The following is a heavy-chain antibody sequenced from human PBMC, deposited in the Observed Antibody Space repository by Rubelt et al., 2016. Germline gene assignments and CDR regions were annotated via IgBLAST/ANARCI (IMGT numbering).Heavy chain of an antibody. V-gene: IGHV2-26*01. J-gene: IGHJ6*02. CDR1: GFSLSNARMG. CDR3: ARIRRWQLWLSGMDV. D-gene: IGHD5-18*01. Sequence: QVTLKESGPVLVKPTETLTLTCTVSGFSLSNARMGVSWIRQPPGKALEWLAHIFSNDEKSYSTSLKSRLTISKANAKSQVVLTMTNMDPVDTATYYCARIRRWQLWLSGMDVWGQGTTVTVSS. CDR2: IFSNDEK.